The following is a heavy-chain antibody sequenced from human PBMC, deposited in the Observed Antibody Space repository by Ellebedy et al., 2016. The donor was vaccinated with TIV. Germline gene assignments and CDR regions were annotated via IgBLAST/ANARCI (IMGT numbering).Heavy chain of an antibody. V-gene: IGHV3-66*01. J-gene: IGHJ4*02. CDR2: IYSGGST. CDR3: AREDAILTGQLDY. D-gene: IGHD3-9*01. CDR1: GFPVSSNY. Sequence: GESLKISCAASGFPVSSNYMNWVRQTPGKGREWVSVIYSGGSTYYADSVKGRFTISRDNSKNTLYLQMNSLRAEDTAVYYCAREDAILTGQLDYWGQGTLVTVSS.